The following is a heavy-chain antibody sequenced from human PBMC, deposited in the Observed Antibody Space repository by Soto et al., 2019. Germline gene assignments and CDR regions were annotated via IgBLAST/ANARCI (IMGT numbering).Heavy chain of an antibody. V-gene: IGHV5-10-1*01. Sequence: PGESLKISCEGSGYNLPYFWITWVRQMPGKGLEWMGTIDPSDSYTDYSPSFQGHVTLSADKSRSTAYLQWSSLKASDTAMHYCARHQRLAERLSDRDYWGQGTMGIVSA. J-gene: IGHJ4*02. D-gene: IGHD1-1*01. CDR3: ARHQRLAERLSDRDY. CDR1: GYNLPYFW. CDR2: IDPSDSYT.